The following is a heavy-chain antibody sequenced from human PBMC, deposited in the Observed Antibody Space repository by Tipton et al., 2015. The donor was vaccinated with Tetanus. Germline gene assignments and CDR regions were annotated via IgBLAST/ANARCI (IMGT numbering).Heavy chain of an antibody. CDR3: ARTPDYYYGMDV. CDR1: RGPISSYY. V-gene: IGHV4-59*12. CDR2: IYYSGTT. Sequence: TLSLTCTVSRGPISSYYWSWIRQPAGKGLEWVGEIYYSGTTNYNPSLKSRVTISTDKSKNQVSLRLNSETAADTAVYFCARTPDYYYGMDVWGQGTTVTVSS. J-gene: IGHJ6*02.